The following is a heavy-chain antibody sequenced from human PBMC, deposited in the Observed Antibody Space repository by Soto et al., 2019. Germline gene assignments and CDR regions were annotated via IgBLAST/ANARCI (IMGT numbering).Heavy chain of an antibody. CDR2: MSFDGTYK. CDR3: AKDRRDGEYNSVYDF. D-gene: IGHD4-17*01. V-gene: IGHV3-30*18. Sequence: QVQLAESGGGVVQPGRSLRLSCIGSGFRFSDYGMHWVRQAPGKGLEWVAMMSFDGTYKYSADSVKGRFIISRDNSKNALFLQMNGLRAGDTPVYYCAKDRRDGEYNSVYDFWGQGTLVTVSS. J-gene: IGHJ4*02. CDR1: GFRFSDYG.